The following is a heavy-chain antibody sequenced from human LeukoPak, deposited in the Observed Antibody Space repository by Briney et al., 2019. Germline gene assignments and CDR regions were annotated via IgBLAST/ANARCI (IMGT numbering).Heavy chain of an antibody. D-gene: IGHD3-22*01. Sequence: ASVKVSCKASGYTFTGYYMHWVRQAPGQGLEWMGWISAYNGDTKYAQKFQGRVTMTTDTSTSTAYMYLRSLRSDDAAVYYWARDSHSVNSYDRRGYQPLYWEDWGQGTLVTVSS. CDR2: ISAYNGDT. V-gene: IGHV1-18*04. J-gene: IGHJ4*02. CDR1: GYTFTGYY. CDR3: ARDSHSVNSYDRRGYQPLYWED.